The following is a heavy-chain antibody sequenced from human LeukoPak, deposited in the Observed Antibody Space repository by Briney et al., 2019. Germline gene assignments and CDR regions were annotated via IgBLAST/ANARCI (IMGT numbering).Heavy chain of an antibody. Sequence: PGGSLRLSCAASGFTFSNYAMSWVRQAPGKGLEWVSTISGGGITTYYADSAKGRFTISRDNSKNTMFLQMNSLRADDTAVYYCPRQSYASGWNPFDTCGQGILVTVSS. CDR3: PRQSYASGWNPFDT. CDR1: GFTFSNYA. J-gene: IGHJ4*02. D-gene: IGHD6-19*01. CDR2: ISGGGITT. V-gene: IGHV3-23*01.